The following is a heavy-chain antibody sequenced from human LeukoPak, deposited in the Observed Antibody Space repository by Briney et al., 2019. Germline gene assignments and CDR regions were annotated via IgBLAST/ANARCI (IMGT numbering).Heavy chain of an antibody. J-gene: IGHJ5*02. CDR3: ARTTEGLDP. D-gene: IGHD1-1*01. V-gene: IGHV3-11*01. CDR1: GFDFSDYY. Sequence: GGSLSLSCTASGFDFSDYYMTWIRQAPGKRLEWVSHVSNSGSTKYYADSVKGRFTISRDNAKYSLYLQMHSLRAEDTAVYYCARTTEGLDPWGQGTLVTVSS. CDR2: VSNSGSTK.